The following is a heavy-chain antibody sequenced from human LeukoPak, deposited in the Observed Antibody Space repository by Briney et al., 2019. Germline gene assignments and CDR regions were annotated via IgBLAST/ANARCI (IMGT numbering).Heavy chain of an antibody. CDR2: IRYDGSNK. CDR3: VASGSYHIPSFDY. V-gene: IGHV3-30*02. Sequence: QTGGSLTLSCVVSGITFSNYGMHWVRQAPGKGLEGVAFIRYDGSNKYYADSVKGRFTISRDNSKSTLYLQMSSLRGEDTAVYYCVASGSYHIPSFDYWGQGTLVSVSS. CDR1: GITFSNYG. J-gene: IGHJ4*02. D-gene: IGHD1-26*01.